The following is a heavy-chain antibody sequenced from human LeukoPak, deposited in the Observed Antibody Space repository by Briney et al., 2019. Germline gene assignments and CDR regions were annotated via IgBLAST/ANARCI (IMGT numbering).Heavy chain of an antibody. V-gene: IGHV4-31*03. CDR2: IYYSGST. CDR1: GGSISSGGYY. J-gene: IGHJ4*02. CDR3: ARRRYCSSTSCRSAYFDY. D-gene: IGHD2-2*01. Sequence: PSQTLSLTCTVSGGSISSGGYYWSWIRQHPGKGLEWIGYIYYSGSTYYNPSLKSRVTISVDTSKNQFSLKLSSVTAADTAVYYCARRRYCSSTSCRSAYFDYWGQGTLVTVSS.